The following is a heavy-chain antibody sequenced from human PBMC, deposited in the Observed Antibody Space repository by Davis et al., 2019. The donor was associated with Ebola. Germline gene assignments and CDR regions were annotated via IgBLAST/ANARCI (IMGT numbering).Heavy chain of an antibody. CDR2: ISSSSSYI. Sequence: PGGSLRLSCAASGFTFSSYSMNWVRQAPGKGLEWVSSISSSSSYIYYADSVKGRFTISRDNAKNSLYLQMNSLRAEDTAVYYCARDDYYDIGTSYSDDAFDIWGHGTMVTVSS. V-gene: IGHV3-21*01. CDR1: GFTFSSYS. CDR3: ARDDYYDIGTSYSDDAFDI. D-gene: IGHD3/OR15-3a*01. J-gene: IGHJ3*02.